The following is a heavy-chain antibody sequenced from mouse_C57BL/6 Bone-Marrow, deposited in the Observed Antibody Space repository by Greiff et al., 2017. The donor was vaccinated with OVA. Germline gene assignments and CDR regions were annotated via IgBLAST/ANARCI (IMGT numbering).Heavy chain of an antibody. V-gene: IGHV1-55*01. J-gene: IGHJ3*01. D-gene: IGHD2-3*01. CDR2: IYPGSGST. Sequence: QVQLQQPGAELVKPGASVKMSCKASGYTFTSYWITWVKQRPGQGLEWIGDIYPGSGSTNYNEKFKSKATLTVDTSSSTAYMQLSSLTSETSAVYYCARGDGYYSWFAYWGQGTLVTVSA. CDR1: GYTFTSYW. CDR3: ARGDGYYSWFAY.